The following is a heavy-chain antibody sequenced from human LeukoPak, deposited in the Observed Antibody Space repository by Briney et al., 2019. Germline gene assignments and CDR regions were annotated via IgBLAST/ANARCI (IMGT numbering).Heavy chain of an antibody. CDR3: TTDRRSSSGWYVGYYFDY. CDR2: IKSKTDGGTT. Sequence: PGGSLRLSCAASGFTFSNAWMSWVRQAPGKGLEWVGRIKSKTDGGTTDYAAPVKGRFTISRDDSKNTLYLQMNSLKTEDTAVYYCTTDRRSSSGWYVGYYFDYWGQGTLVTVSS. CDR1: GFTFSNAW. V-gene: IGHV3-15*01. D-gene: IGHD6-19*01. J-gene: IGHJ4*02.